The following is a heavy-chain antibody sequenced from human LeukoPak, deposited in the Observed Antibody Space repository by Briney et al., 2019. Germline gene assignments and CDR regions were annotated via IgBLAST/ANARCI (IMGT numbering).Heavy chain of an antibody. CDR1: GYSFPSYW. V-gene: IGHV5-51*01. CDR3: ARLPVGARGYGPFDY. Sequence: GESLKISCKGSGYSFPSYWIGWVRQMPGKGLECMGVIYLGDSDTRYSPSFQGQVTISADKSISTAYLQWSSLKASDTAMYYCARLPVGARGYGPFDYWGQGTLVTVSS. CDR2: IYLGDSDT. J-gene: IGHJ4*02. D-gene: IGHD1-26*01.